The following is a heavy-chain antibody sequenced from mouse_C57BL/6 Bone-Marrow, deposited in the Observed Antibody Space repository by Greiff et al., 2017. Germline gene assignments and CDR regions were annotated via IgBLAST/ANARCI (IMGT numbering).Heavy chain of an antibody. J-gene: IGHJ4*01. Sequence: DVKLVESEGGLVQPGSSMKLSCTASGFTFSDYYMAWVRQVPETGLEWVANINYDGSSTYYLDSLKSRFIISRDNAKNILYLQMSSLKSEDTATYYCAKERSTTVDYCSMDYWGQGTSVTVSS. CDR2: INYDGSST. V-gene: IGHV5-16*01. CDR3: AKERSTTVDYCSMDY. CDR1: GFTFSDYY. D-gene: IGHD1-1*01.